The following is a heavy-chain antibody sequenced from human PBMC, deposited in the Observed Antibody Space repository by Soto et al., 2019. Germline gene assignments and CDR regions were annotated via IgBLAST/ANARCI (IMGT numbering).Heavy chain of an antibody. V-gene: IGHV3-33*01. J-gene: IGHJ6*02. CDR2: IWYDGSNK. CDR3: ARETRGSGSYHQYYYYYGMDV. D-gene: IGHD3-10*01. Sequence: HPGGSLRLSCAASGFTFRSYGMHWVRQAPGKGLEWVAVIWYDGSNKYYADSVKGRFTISRDNSKNTLYLQMNSLRAEDTAVYYCARETRGSGSYHQYYYYYGMDVWGQGTTVAVSS. CDR1: GFTFRSYG.